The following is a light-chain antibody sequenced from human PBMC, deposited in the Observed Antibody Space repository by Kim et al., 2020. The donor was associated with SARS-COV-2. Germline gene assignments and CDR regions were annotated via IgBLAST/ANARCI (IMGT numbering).Light chain of an antibody. J-gene: IGLJ3*02. CDR1: RYNVGTNT. V-gene: IGLV1-44*01. CDR2: TVN. Sequence: QSVLTQPPSVSGTPGQTVIISCSGSRYNVGTNTVNWYQQFPGTAPKLLIYTVNQRPSGVPDRFSGSRSGASASLVISGLQSEDEADYYCTSFDDNLNGVLFGGGTQLTVL. CDR3: TSFDDNLNGVL.